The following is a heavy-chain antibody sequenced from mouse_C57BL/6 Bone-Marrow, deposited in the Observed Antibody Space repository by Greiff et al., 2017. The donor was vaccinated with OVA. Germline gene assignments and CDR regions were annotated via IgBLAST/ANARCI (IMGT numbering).Heavy chain of an antibody. CDR3: ARRDYGSFYFDY. CDR1: GYTFTSYG. D-gene: IGHD1-1*01. Sequence: VQLVESGAELARPGASVKLSCKASGYTFTSYGISWVKQRTGQGLEWIGEIYPRSGNTYYNEKFKGKATLTADKSSSTAYMELRSLTSEDSAVYFCARRDYGSFYFDYWGQGTTLTVSS. CDR2: IYPRSGNT. V-gene: IGHV1-81*01. J-gene: IGHJ2*01.